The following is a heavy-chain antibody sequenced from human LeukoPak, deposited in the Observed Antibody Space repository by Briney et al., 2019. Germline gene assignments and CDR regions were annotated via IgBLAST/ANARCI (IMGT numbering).Heavy chain of an antibody. CDR1: GFTFSSYA. CDR3: AKDHRPGIAAGGTGGFDY. J-gene: IGHJ4*02. D-gene: IGHD6-13*01. CDR2: ISGSGGST. V-gene: IGHV3-23*01. Sequence: GGSLRLSCAASGFTFSSYAMSWVRQAPGKGLEWVSAISGSGGSTYYADSVKGRFTISRDNSKNTLYLQMNSLRAEDTAVYYCAKDHRPGIAAGGTGGFDYWGQGTLVTVSS.